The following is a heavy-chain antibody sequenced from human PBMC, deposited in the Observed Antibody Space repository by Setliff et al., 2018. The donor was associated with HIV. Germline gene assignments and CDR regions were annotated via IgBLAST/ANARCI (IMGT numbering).Heavy chain of an antibody. CDR1: GFTFSNTW. Sequence: GGSLRLSCAASGFTFSNTWMNWVRQAPGKGLEWVGRIISKTDGGTTDYAAPVKGRFTILRDDSKNTLYLQMNSLKTEDTAVYYCVRGPQFRPHWGQGPLVTVST. CDR3: VRGPQFRPH. V-gene: IGHV3-15*01. CDR2: IISKTDGGTT. J-gene: IGHJ4*02.